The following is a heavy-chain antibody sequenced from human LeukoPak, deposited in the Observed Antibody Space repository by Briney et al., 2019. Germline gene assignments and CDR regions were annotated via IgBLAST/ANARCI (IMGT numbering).Heavy chain of an antibody. V-gene: IGHV3-53*01. CDR3: TTGRAYSSSWYPFRYDV. D-gene: IGHD6-13*01. CDR1: GFTVSSNY. Sequence: PGGSLRLSCAASGFTVSSNYMSWVRQAPGKGLEWVSVIYGGGSTYYADSVKGRFTISRDNSKNTLYLQMNDLRAEDTAVYYCTTGRAYSSSWYPFRYDVWGQGTTVTVS. J-gene: IGHJ6*02. CDR2: IYGGGST.